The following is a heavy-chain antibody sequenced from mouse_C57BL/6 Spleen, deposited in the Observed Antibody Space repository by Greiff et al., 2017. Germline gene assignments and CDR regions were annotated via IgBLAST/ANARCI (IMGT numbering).Heavy chain of an antibody. D-gene: IGHD1-1*01. J-gene: IGHJ4*01. CDR1: GYSFTGYF. CDR3: ARSYYYGSSYDAMDY. Sequence: EVQLQQSGPELVKPGDSVKISCKASGYSFTGYFMNWVMQSHGKSLEWIGRINPYNGDTFYNQKFKGKATLTVDKSSSTAHMELRSLTSEDSAVYYCARSYYYGSSYDAMDYWGQGTSVTVSS. V-gene: IGHV1-20*01. CDR2: INPYNGDT.